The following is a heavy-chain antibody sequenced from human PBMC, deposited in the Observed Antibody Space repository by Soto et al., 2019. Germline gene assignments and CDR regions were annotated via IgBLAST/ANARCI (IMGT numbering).Heavy chain of an antibody. CDR2: INARGGST. Sequence: QVQLVQSGAEVKKPGASVKVSCKASGYTFTSYYMHWVRQAPGQGLEWMGIINARGGSTSYAQKFKGRVTMTRDTSTSKVYMELSSLRSEDTAVYYCAREFGYYESSGYYYVVAFDIWGQGTMVTVSS. CDR1: GYTFTSYY. J-gene: IGHJ3*02. CDR3: AREFGYYESSGYYYVVAFDI. V-gene: IGHV1-46*01. D-gene: IGHD3-22*01.